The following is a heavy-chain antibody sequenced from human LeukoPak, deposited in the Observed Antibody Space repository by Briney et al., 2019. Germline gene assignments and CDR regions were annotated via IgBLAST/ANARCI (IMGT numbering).Heavy chain of an antibody. CDR3: ARGGYCSSTSCYEFDY. V-gene: IGHV4-59*11. Sequence: SETLSLTCTVSGGSISSHYWSWIRQPPGKGLEWIGYIYYSGSTNYNPSLKSRVTISVDTSKNQFSLKLSSVTAADTAAYYCARGGYCSSTSCYEFDYWGQGTLVTVSS. CDR2: IYYSGST. D-gene: IGHD2-2*01. J-gene: IGHJ4*02. CDR1: GGSISSHY.